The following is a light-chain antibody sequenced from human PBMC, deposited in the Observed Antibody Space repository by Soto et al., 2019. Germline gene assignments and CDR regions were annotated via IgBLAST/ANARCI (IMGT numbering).Light chain of an antibody. V-gene: IGKV1-9*01. Sequence: DIQFTQSPSFLSASVGDRVTITFRASQDISSFLAWYQQKPGKAPNLLIYGASTLQSGVPSRFSGSGSGTEFTLTISSLQPEDFATYYCQQINSYPHFGQGTRLEIK. CDR3: QQINSYPH. J-gene: IGKJ5*01. CDR2: GAS. CDR1: QDISSF.